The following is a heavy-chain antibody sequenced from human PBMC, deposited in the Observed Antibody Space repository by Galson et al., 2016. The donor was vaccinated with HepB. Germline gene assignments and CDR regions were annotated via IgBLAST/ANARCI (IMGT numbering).Heavy chain of an antibody. CDR2: ISHRGST. V-gene: IGHV4-4*02. Sequence: SETLSLTCAVSGDSIRSGNWWSWVRQPPGKGLEWIGEISHRGSTNYNPSLERRVTISVDKSKNHFSLKLSSVTAADTAMYFCARTGGTFRELGLDYWGQGTLVTVSS. CDR3: ARTGGTFRELGLDY. D-gene: IGHD3-10*01. J-gene: IGHJ4*02. CDR1: GDSIRSGNW.